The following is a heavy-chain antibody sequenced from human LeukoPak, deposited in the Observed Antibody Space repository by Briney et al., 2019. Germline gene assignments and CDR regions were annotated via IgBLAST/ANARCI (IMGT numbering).Heavy chain of an antibody. CDR3: ARDIAYCGGDCYSGWFDP. D-gene: IGHD2-21*02. J-gene: IGHJ5*02. CDR2: ISSNGGST. V-gene: IGHV3-64*01. CDR1: GGTFSSYA. Sequence: SCKASGGTFSSYAMHWVRQAPGKGLEYVSAISSNGGSTYYANSVKGRFTISRDNSKNTLYLQMGSLRAEDMAVYYCARDIAYCGGDCYSGWFDPWGQGTLVTVSS.